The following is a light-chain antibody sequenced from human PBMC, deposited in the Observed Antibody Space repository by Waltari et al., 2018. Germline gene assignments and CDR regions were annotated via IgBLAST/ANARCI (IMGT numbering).Light chain of an antibody. CDR1: QDITTY. J-gene: IGKJ3*01. V-gene: IGKV1-33*01. CDR3: QQYNSLPFT. CDR2: AGS. Sequence: DIQMTQSPSSLSASVGDRVTITCQATQDITTYLNWYQQKPGKAPKLLIYAGSNLETGVPSRFSGGTSGTDFILTISSLQPDDSATYYCQQYNSLPFTFGPGTKVEI.